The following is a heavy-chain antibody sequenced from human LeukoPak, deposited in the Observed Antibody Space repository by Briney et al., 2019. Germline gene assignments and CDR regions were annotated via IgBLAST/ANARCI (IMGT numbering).Heavy chain of an antibody. J-gene: IGHJ6*02. D-gene: IGHD3-10*01. Sequence: TGGSLRLSCADAGFTFSSYSMNWVRQAPGKGLEWVSSISSSSSYIYYADSVKGRFTISRDNAKNSLYLQMNSLRAEDTAVYYCARDPDGSGSYYALYGMDVWGQGTTVTVSS. CDR1: GFTFSSYS. CDR2: ISSSSSYI. V-gene: IGHV3-21*01. CDR3: ARDPDGSGSYYALYGMDV.